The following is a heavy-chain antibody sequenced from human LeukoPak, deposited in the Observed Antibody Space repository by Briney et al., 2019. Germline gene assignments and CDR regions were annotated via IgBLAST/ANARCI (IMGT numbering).Heavy chain of an antibody. Sequence: ASVKVSCKASGSTFTNYGISWVRQAPGQGLEWMGWISAYNGNTDYAQKLQGRVTMTTDTSTSTAYMELRSPRSDDTAVYYCARDYDYVWGSYRHTFDYWGQGTLVTVSS. D-gene: IGHD3-16*02. CDR1: GSTFTNYG. J-gene: IGHJ4*02. V-gene: IGHV1-18*01. CDR3: ARDYDYVWGSYRHTFDY. CDR2: ISAYNGNT.